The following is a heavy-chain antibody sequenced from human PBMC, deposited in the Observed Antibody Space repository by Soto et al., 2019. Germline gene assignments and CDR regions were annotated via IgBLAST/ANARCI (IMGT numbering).Heavy chain of an antibody. CDR1: GFTFSSSA. V-gene: IGHV1-58*01. CDR2: IDVGSANA. J-gene: IGHJ3*02. Sequence: ASVKVSCKTSGFTFSSSAVHWVRQARGHRLQWIGWIDVGSANANYARMLQERVTISRDMSTNTAYMELSSLRPEDAAVYYCARRADYGGNPAGATAGQKGDAFDIWGQGTMVTV. D-gene: IGHD4-17*01. CDR3: ARRADYGGNPAGATAGQKGDAFDI.